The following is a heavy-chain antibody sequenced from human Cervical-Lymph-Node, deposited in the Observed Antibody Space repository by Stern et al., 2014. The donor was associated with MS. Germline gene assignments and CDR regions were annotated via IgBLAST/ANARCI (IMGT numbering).Heavy chain of an antibody. J-gene: IGHJ4*02. V-gene: IGHV3-11*01. CDR2: MSSNASTI. Sequence: VQLVESGGDLVKPGGSLRLSCEASGFTFSAYYMNWIRQAPGKALYWLSYMSSNASTIYYADSVKGRFIISRDNPKQSLYLQMNSLRAEDTAVYYCARGLPSFWGKGTLVTVSP. CDR3: ARGLPSF. CDR1: GFTFSAYY. D-gene: IGHD1-26*01.